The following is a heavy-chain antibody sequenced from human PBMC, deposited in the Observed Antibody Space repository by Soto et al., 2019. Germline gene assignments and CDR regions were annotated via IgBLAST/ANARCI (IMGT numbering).Heavy chain of an antibody. CDR2: IIPIFGTA. CDR3: ARPLELRYYYYGMDV. J-gene: IGHJ6*02. CDR1: GGTFSSYA. Sequence: KVSCKASGGTFSSYAISWVRQARGQGLEWMGGIIPIFGTANYAQKFQGRVTITADESTSTAYMELSSLRSEDTAVYYCARPLELRYYYYGMDVWGQGTTVTVS. V-gene: IGHV1-69*01. D-gene: IGHD1-7*01.